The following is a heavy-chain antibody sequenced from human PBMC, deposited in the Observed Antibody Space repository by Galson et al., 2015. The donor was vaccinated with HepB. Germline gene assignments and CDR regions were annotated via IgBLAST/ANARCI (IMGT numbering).Heavy chain of an antibody. J-gene: IGHJ5*02. CDR1: GYGSSPDW. V-gene: IGHV5-51*01. D-gene: IGHD2-21*01. CDR2: IITRESRA. CDR3: ARYSAATFSLDWFTP. Sequence: SGAAAERPGESLWTSSMGSGYGSSPDWSVWGRQRPGIGVVGQAMIITRESRATYTRSCQCQITISAEKSVNTASRQWSSLRTSDTATYCCARYSAATFSLDWFTPWGQGTLVTVSS.